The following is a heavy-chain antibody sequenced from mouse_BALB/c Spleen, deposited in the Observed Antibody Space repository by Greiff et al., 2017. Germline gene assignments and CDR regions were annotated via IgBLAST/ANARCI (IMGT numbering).Heavy chain of an antibody. CDR2: IYPGNVNT. CDR3: AVYDGYYVWFAY. J-gene: IGHJ3*01. Sequence: VQLQQSGPELVKPGASVRISCKASGYTFTSYYIHWVKQRPGQGLEWIGWIYPGNVNTKYNEKFKGKATLTADKSSSTAYMQLSSLTSEDSAVYFCAVYDGYYVWFAYWGQGTLVTVSA. V-gene: IGHV1S56*01. CDR1: GYTFTSYY. D-gene: IGHD2-3*01.